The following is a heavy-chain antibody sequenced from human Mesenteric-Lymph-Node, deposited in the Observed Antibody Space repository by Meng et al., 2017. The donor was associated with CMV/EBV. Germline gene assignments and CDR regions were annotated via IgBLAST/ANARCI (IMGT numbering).Heavy chain of an antibody. J-gene: IGHJ4*02. D-gene: IGHD5-18*01. CDR1: GGSISSGGYY. Sequence: VSGGSISSGGYYWSWIRQYPGKGLEWIGYIFYSGSTYYNPSLKSRVTISVDTSKNQFSLNLSSVTAADTAVYYCARVGDSALVYFDYWGQGTLVT. CDR2: IFYSGST. V-gene: IGHV4-31*02. CDR3: ARVGDSALVYFDY.